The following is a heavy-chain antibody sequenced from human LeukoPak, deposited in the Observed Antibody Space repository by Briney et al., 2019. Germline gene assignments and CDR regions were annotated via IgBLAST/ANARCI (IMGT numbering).Heavy chain of an antibody. D-gene: IGHD3-16*01. CDR1: GFTFSIYA. CDR3: AKDPSWNLGVMDV. Sequence: GGSLRLSCAASGFTFSIYAMSWVRQAPGKGLEWVSLVTDSGGITHYADSVKGRFTIPRDNSKNTMYLQMNSLRAEDTAIYYCAKDPSWNLGVMDVWGQGTTVTVSS. V-gene: IGHV3-23*01. J-gene: IGHJ6*02. CDR2: VTDSGGIT.